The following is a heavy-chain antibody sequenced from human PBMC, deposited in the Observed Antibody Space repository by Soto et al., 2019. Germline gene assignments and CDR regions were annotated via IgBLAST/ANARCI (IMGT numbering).Heavy chain of an antibody. Sequence: ASVKVSCKASGYTFTSYDINWARQATGQGLEWMGWMNPNSGNTGYAQKFQGRVTMTRNTSISTAYMELSSLRSEDTAVYYCARVVLTGYNADAFDIWGRGTMVTVSS. D-gene: IGHD3-9*01. J-gene: IGHJ3*02. CDR2: MNPNSGNT. CDR3: ARVVLTGYNADAFDI. CDR1: GYTFTSYD. V-gene: IGHV1-8*01.